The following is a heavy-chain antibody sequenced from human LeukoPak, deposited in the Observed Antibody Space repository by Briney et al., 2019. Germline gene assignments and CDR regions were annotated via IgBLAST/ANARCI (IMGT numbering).Heavy chain of an antibody. D-gene: IGHD3-22*01. V-gene: IGHV5-51*01. Sequence: GESLKISCKGSGYSFTSYWIGWVRQMPGKGLEWMGIIYPGDSDTRYSPSFQGQVTISADKSISTAYLQWSSLKASDTAMYYCARAQKGYYDSSGYSGPWGQGTMVTVSS. J-gene: IGHJ3*01. CDR1: GYSFTSYW. CDR2: IYPGDSDT. CDR3: ARAQKGYYDSSGYSGP.